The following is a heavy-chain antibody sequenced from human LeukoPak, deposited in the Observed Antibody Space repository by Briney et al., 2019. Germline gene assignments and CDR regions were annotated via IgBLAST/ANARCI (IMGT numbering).Heavy chain of an antibody. J-gene: IGHJ6*02. Sequence: ASVKVSCKASGYTFTSYYMHWVRQAPGKGLEWMGGFDPEDGETIYAQKFQGRVTMTEDTSTDTAYMELSSLRSEDTAVYYCATNAKLEKYSSSWYPDYYYGMDVWGQGTTVTVSS. D-gene: IGHD6-13*01. CDR3: ATNAKLEKYSSSWYPDYYYGMDV. V-gene: IGHV1-24*01. CDR2: FDPEDGET. CDR1: GYTFTSYY.